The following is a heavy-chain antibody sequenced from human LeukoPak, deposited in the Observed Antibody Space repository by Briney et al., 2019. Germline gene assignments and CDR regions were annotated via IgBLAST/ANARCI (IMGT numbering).Heavy chain of an antibody. CDR1: GFTFSSYG. J-gene: IGHJ4*02. V-gene: IGHV3-30*18. CDR3: AKEIDYYYDSSGGFDY. Sequence: PGGSLRLSCAASGFTFSSYGMHWVRQAPGKGLEWVAVISYDGSNKYYADSVKGRFTISRDNSKNTLYLQMNSLRAEDTAIYYCAKEIDYYYDSSGGFDYWGQGTLVTVSS. D-gene: IGHD3-22*01. CDR2: ISYDGSNK.